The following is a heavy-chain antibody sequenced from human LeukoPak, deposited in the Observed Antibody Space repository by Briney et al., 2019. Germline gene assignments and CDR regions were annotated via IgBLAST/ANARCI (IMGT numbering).Heavy chain of an antibody. V-gene: IGHV3-7*01. CDR2: IDPDGVDK. J-gene: IGHJ4*02. D-gene: IGHD5-24*01. CDR1: GFNFSISY. Sequence: GGSLRLSCTASGFNFSISYMMWVRQAPGEGLEWVAHIDPDGVDKNYVGSVKDRFIISRDNTKNSLFLQMNSLRDDDTALYYCARGWATIPDWGQGSQVIVSS. CDR3: ARGWATIPD.